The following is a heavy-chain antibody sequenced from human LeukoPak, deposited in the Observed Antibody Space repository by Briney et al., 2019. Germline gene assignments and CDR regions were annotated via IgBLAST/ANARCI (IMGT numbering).Heavy chain of an antibody. CDR1: GFTFSNYY. CDR2: ISNSGTSE. Sequence: GGSLRLSCAASGFTFSNYYMSWMRQAPGKGLEWVAYISNSGTSEYYADSVKGRFTISRDNAKNSLYLQMNSLRVEDTAVYYCGRDEELGTRFWGQGALVTVSS. V-gene: IGHV3-11*01. J-gene: IGHJ4*02. D-gene: IGHD7-27*01. CDR3: GRDEELGTRF.